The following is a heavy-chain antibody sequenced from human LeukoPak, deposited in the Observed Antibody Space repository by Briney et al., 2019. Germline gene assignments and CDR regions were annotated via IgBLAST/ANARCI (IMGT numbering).Heavy chain of an antibody. D-gene: IGHD6-19*01. V-gene: IGHV3-7*01. CDR3: ARDASIAVAGDY. CDR2: IKQDGSEK. CDR1: GFTLSSYW. Sequence: GGSLRLSCAASGFTLSSYWMSWVRQAPGKGVEWVANIKQDGSEKYYVDPVKGRSTISRDNAKNSLYLQVNSLRAEDTGVYYCARDASIAVAGDYWGQGTLVTVSS. J-gene: IGHJ4*02.